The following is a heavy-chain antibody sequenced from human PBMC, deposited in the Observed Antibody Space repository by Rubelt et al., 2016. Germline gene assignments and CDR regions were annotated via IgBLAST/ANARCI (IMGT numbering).Heavy chain of an antibody. CDR2: IIPIFGTA. Sequence: QVQLVQSGAEVKKPGSSVKVSCKASGGTFSSYAISWVRQAPGQGLEWMGGIIPIFGTAKYAQKSQGRVTITADASTSTAYMELSRLRSEDTAVYYCARDIYSGSYYGYWGQGTLVTVSS. J-gene: IGHJ4*02. V-gene: IGHV1-69*12. CDR3: ARDIYSGSYYGY. CDR1: GGTFSSYA. D-gene: IGHD1-26*01.